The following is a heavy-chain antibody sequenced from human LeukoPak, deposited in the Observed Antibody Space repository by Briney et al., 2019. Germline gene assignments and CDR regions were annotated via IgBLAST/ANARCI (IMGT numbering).Heavy chain of an antibody. V-gene: IGHV4-59*08. CDR2: FYDSGST. CDR3: ARQGYSSGWFRYYFDY. Sequence: SETLSLTCTVSGGSISSYYWSWIRQPPGKGLEWIGYFYDSGSTNYNPSLESRVTISVDTSKNQFSLKLSSVTAADTAVYYCARQGYSSGWFRYYFDYWGQGTLVTVSS. J-gene: IGHJ4*02. D-gene: IGHD6-19*01. CDR1: GGSISSYY.